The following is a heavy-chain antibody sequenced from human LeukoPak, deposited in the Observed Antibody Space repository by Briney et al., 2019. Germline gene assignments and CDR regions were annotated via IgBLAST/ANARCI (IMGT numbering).Heavy chain of an antibody. Sequence: SETLSLTCAVYGGSFSGYYWSWIRQPPGKGLEWIGEINHSGSTNYNPSLKSRVTISVDTSKNQFSLKLSSVTAADTAVYYCARNSRWFGELAGSSGVDPWGQGTLVTVSS. D-gene: IGHD3-10*01. J-gene: IGHJ5*02. CDR3: ARNSRWFGELAGSSGVDP. CDR2: INHSGST. CDR1: GGSFSGYY. V-gene: IGHV4-34*01.